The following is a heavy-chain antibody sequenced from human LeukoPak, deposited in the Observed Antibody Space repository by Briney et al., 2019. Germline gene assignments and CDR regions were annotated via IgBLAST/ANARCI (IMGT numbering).Heavy chain of an antibody. CDR2: ISSNSSTI. CDR1: GFTFSSYS. D-gene: IGHD6-13*01. Sequence: GGSLRLSCAASGFTFSSYSLNWVRQHPGKGLEWVSYISSNSSTIYYADSVKGRFTISRDNAKSSLYLQMNSLRAEDTAVYYCARAGITTTGPLFQHWGQGTLVTVSS. J-gene: IGHJ1*01. V-gene: IGHV3-48*01. CDR3: ARAGITTTGPLFQH.